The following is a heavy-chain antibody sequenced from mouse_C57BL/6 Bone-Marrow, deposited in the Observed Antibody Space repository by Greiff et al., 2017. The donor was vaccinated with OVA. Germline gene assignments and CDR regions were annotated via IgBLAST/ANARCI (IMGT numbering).Heavy chain of an antibody. D-gene: IGHD2-5*01. V-gene: IGHV5-6*02. CDR2: ISSGGSYT. CDR1: GFTFSSYG. Sequence: EVKLMESGGDLVKPGGSLKLSCAASGFTFSSYGMSWVRQTPDKRLEWVATISSGGSYTYYPDSVKGRFTISRDNAKNTLYLQMSSLKSEDTAMYYCARRRSNYYYYAMDYWGRGTSVTVSS. CDR3: ARRRSNYYYYAMDY. J-gene: IGHJ4*01.